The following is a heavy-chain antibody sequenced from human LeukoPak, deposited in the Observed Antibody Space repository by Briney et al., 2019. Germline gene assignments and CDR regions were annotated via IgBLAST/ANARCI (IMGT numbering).Heavy chain of an antibody. CDR2: VDHTGST. CDR1: DDSITMYY. Sequence: SETLSLTCTVSDDSITMYYWTWIRQPPGKGLEWIGYVDHTGSTKFNPSLNGRVSISRDTSNNFFSLRLRSVTAADTAVYFCARHRPHNWFDPWGQGTLVTVSS. J-gene: IGHJ5*02. V-gene: IGHV4-59*01. CDR3: ARHRPHNWFDP.